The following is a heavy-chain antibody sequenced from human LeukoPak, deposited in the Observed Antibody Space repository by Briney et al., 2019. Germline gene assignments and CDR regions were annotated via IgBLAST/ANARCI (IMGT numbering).Heavy chain of an antibody. CDR1: GFTFTDYY. CDR3: AKPNYYDSSGYYPDLDYFDY. V-gene: IGHV3-23*01. D-gene: IGHD3-22*01. CDR2: ISGSGGST. Sequence: GGSLRLSCAASGFTFTDYYMTWIRQAPGKGLEWVSAISGSGGSTYYADSVKGRFTISRDNSKNTLYLQMNSLRAEDTAVYYCAKPNYYDSSGYYPDLDYFDYWGQGTLVTVSS. J-gene: IGHJ4*02.